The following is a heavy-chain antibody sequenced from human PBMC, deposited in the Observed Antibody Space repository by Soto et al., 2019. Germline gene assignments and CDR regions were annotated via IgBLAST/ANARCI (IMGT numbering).Heavy chain of an antibody. D-gene: IGHD6-13*01. CDR1: GFTFSSYE. CDR2: ISSSGSTI. J-gene: IGHJ6*02. V-gene: IGHV3-48*03. CDR3: ARVRFDGYSSSWYPYYYYGMDV. Sequence: GGSLRLSCAASGFTFSSYEMSWVRQAPGKGLEWVSYISSSGSTIYYADSVKGRFTISRDNAKNSLYLQMNSLRAEDTAVYYCARVRFDGYSSSWYPYYYYGMDVWGQGTTVTVSS.